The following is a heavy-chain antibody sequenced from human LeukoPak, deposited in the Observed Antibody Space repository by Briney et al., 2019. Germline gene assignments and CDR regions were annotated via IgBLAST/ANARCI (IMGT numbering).Heavy chain of an antibody. Sequence: GGSLRLSCAASGFTFSSYAMNWVRQAPGKGLEWVAVISYDGSNKYYADSVKGRFTISRDNSKNTLYLQMNSLRAEDTAVYYCARDEAVAGTWPIGFDYWGQGTLVTVSS. V-gene: IGHV3-30*04. J-gene: IGHJ4*02. CDR1: GFTFSSYA. D-gene: IGHD6-19*01. CDR3: ARDEAVAGTWPIGFDY. CDR2: ISYDGSNK.